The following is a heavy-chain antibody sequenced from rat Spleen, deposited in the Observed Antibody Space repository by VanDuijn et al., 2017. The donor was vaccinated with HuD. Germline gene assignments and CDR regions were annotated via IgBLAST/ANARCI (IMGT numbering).Heavy chain of an antibody. CDR1: GFTFSDYY. D-gene: IGHD4-3*01. J-gene: IGHJ2*01. CDR3: TSYNSGYFDY. V-gene: IGHV5-29*01. CDR2: ISSDGRRN. Sequence: EVQLVESGGGLVQPGRSLKLSCAASGFTFSDYYMAWVRQAPTKGLEWVATISSDGRRNYYRDSVKGRFTVSRDNAKNTQYLQMNSLRSEDTATYYCTSYNSGYFDYWGQGVMVTVSS.